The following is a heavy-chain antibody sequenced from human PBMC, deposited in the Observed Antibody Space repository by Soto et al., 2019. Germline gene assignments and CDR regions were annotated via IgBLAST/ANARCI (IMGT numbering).Heavy chain of an antibody. D-gene: IGHD1-26*01. CDR1: GYTFTSYD. Sequence: GASVKVSCKASGYTFTSYDINWVRQATGQGLEWMGWMNPNSGNTGYAQKFQGRVTMTRNTSISTAYMGLSSLRAGDTAVYYCASAESTVSGALVYWGQGIVVTV. V-gene: IGHV1-8*01. CDR2: MNPNSGNT. CDR3: ASAESTVSGALVY. J-gene: IGHJ4*02.